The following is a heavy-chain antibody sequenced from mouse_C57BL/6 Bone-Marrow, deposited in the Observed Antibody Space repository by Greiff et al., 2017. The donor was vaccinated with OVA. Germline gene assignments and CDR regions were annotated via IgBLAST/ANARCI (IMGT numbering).Heavy chain of an antibody. V-gene: IGHV1-64*01. J-gene: IGHJ3*01. CDR1: GYTFTSYW. CDR3: ARRGLRGFAY. D-gene: IGHD1-1*01. CDR2: IHPNSGST. Sequence: QVQLKQPGAELVKPGASVKLSCKASGYTFTSYWMHWVKQRPGQGLEWIGMIHPNSGSTNYNEKFKSKATLTVDKSSSTAYMQLSSLTSEDSAVYYCARRGLRGFAYWGQGTLVTVSA.